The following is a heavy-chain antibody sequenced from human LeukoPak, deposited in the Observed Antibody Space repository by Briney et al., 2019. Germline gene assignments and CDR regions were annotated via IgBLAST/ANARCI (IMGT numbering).Heavy chain of an antibody. D-gene: IGHD2-2*01. CDR2: IYYSGST. CDR3: ASQSPRYCSSTSCGGY. V-gene: IGHV4-39*01. Sequence: PSETLSLTCTVSGGSISSSSYYWGWIRQPPGKGLAWIGSIYYSGSTCYNPSLKSRVTISVDTSKNQCSLKLSSVTAADTAVYYCASQSPRYCSSTSCGGYWGQGTLVTVSS. CDR1: GGSISSSSYY. J-gene: IGHJ4*02.